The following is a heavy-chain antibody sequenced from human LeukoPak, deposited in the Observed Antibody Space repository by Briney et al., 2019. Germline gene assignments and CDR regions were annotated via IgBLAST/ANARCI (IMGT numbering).Heavy chain of an antibody. Sequence: KASETLSLTCTVSGGSISSNNYYWGWIRQPPGKGLEWIGSIYYSGSTYYNPSLKSRVTISVDTSKNQFSLRLSSVTAADTAVYYCARLTIAPRPSNWFDPWGQGTLVTVSS. D-gene: IGHD6-6*01. J-gene: IGHJ5*02. CDR1: GGSISSNNYY. CDR2: IYYSGST. V-gene: IGHV4-39*07. CDR3: ARLTIAPRPSNWFDP.